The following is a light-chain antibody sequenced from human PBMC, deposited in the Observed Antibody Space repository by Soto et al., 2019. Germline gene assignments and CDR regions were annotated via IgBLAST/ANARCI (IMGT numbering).Light chain of an antibody. V-gene: IGLV2-23*01. CDR1: SSDVGSYNL. CDR2: EGS. CDR3: CSYAGSSTWV. J-gene: IGLJ3*02. Sequence: QSALTQPASVSGSPGQSITISCTGTSSDVGSYNLLTWYQQHPGKAPKLMIYEGSKRPSGVSNRFSGSKSGSTASLTISGLQAEVEADYYCCSYAGSSTWVFGGGTKLTVL.